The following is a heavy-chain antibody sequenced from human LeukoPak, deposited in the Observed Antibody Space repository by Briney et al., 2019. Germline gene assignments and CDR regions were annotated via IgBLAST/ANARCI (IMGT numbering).Heavy chain of an antibody. Sequence: SETLSLTCAVSGYSISSGYYWGWIRQPPGKGLEWIGSIYHSGSTYYNPSLKSRVTISVDTSKNQFSLKLSSVTAADTAVYYCARTTSIGGDFLFDYWGQGTLVTVSS. CDR2: IYHSGST. V-gene: IGHV4-38-2*01. CDR3: ARTTSIGGDFLFDY. J-gene: IGHJ4*02. CDR1: GYSISSGYY. D-gene: IGHD2-21*02.